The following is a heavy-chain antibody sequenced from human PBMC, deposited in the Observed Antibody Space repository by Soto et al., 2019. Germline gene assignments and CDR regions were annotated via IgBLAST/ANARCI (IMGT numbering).Heavy chain of an antibody. J-gene: IGHJ4*02. CDR3: SRLWAGGDDRDSPPYYLDS. CDR2: IKTRSYNYAT. D-gene: IGHD3-16*01. CDR1: GFTFSGSA. V-gene: IGHV3-73*02. Sequence: EVQLVESGGGLVQPGGSVIISCAASGFTFSGSAIHWVRQASGKGLEWLGRIKTRSYNYATAYTASLKGRFTISRDDSKKTAYLQMNRLKTEDTAVYFCSRLWAGGDDRDSPPYYLDSWGQGTLVTVSS.